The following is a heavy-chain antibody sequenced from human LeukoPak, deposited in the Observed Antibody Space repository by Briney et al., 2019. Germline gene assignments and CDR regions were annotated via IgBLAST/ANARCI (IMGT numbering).Heavy chain of an antibody. CDR1: GFTFSSYG. CDR3: ARGEMATIGAYYYGMDV. V-gene: IGHV3-33*01. D-gene: IGHD5-24*01. J-gene: IGHJ6*02. Sequence: GRSLRLSCAASGFTFSSYGMHWVRQAPGKGLEWVAVIWYDGSNKYYADYVKGRFTISRDNSKNTLYLQMNSLRAEDTAVYYCARGEMATIGAYYYGMDVWGQGTTVTVSS. CDR2: IWYDGSNK.